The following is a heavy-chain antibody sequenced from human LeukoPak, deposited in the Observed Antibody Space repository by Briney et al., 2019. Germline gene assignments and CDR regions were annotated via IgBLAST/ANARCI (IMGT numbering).Heavy chain of an antibody. CDR2: IDPSDSYT. J-gene: IGHJ6*04. D-gene: IGHD4-17*01. CDR1: GYSFTSYW. Sequence: GESLKTSCKGSGYSFTSYWISWVRQMPGKGLEWMGRIDPSDSYTNYSPSFQGHVTISADKSISTAYLQWSSLKASDTAMYYCARHSTVPYYYYGMDVWGKGTTVTVSS. CDR3: ARHSTVPYYYYGMDV. V-gene: IGHV5-10-1*01.